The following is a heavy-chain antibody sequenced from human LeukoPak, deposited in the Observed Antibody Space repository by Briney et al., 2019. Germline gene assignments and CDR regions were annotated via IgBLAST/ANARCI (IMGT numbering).Heavy chain of an antibody. Sequence: ASVKVSCKASGYTFTGHYIHWVRQAPGQGLEWMGWINPNSGGTNYAQNFQGRVTMSRDTSISTAYMELSRLRSDDTAVYYCARDITTAVGPNTFDPWGQGTLVTVSS. V-gene: IGHV1-2*02. D-gene: IGHD3-3*01. CDR3: ARDITTAVGPNTFDP. CDR2: INPNSGGT. CDR1: GYTFTGHY. J-gene: IGHJ5*02.